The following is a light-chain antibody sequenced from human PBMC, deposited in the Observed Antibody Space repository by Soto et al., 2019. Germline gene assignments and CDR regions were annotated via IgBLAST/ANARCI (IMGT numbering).Light chain of an antibody. CDR2: EVN. CDR3: SSYASSNTVV. V-gene: IGLV2-14*01. Sequence: QSALTQPASVSGSPGQSVTISCTGSSSDVGGYNYVSWYQQHPGKAPKLMTYEVNNRPSGVSNRFSGSKSGNTASLTISGLQAEDEADYYCSSYASSNTVVFGGGTKLTVL. CDR1: SSDVGGYNY. J-gene: IGLJ2*01.